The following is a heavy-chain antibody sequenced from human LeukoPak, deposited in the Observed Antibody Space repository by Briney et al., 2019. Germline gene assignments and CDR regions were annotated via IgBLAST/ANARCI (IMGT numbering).Heavy chain of an antibody. CDR2: IYSGGST. V-gene: IGHV3-66*02. D-gene: IGHD1-20*01. Sequence: GGSLRLSCAASGFTVSGNYMSWVRQAPGKGLEWISVIYSGGSTSYAASVKGRFTISRDNSKNRLYFIMNSPRAEETTVYYCEGGRQYNCNLRGNRGKGTLVTVSS. J-gene: IGHJ1*01. CDR3: EGGRQYNCNLRGN. CDR1: GFTVSGNY.